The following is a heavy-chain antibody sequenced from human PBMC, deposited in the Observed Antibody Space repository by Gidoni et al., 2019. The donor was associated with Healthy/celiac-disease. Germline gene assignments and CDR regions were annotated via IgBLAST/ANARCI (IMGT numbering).Heavy chain of an antibody. CDR2: IRGSGGST. D-gene: IGHD3-22*01. J-gene: IGHJ5*02. CDR1: GFPFSSYA. Sequence: EVQLLESGGGLVQHGGSLSLSCAASGFPFSSYAISWVRQAPGKGLEWVSAIRGSGGSTYYADSVKGRFTISRDNSKNTLYLQMNSLRAEDTAVYYCAKVSEPYYYDSSGSYNWFDPWGQGTLVTDSS. V-gene: IGHV3-23*01. CDR3: AKVSEPYYYDSSGSYNWFDP.